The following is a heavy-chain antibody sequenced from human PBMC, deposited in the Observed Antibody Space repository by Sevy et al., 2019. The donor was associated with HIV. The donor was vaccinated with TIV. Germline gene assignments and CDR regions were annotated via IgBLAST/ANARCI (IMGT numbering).Heavy chain of an antibody. CDR1: GFTVSSNY. V-gene: IGHV3-53*01. CDR2: IYSGGST. J-gene: IGHJ2*01. CDR3: ARDNPELPCYFDL. Sequence: GGSQRLSCAASGFTVSSNYMSWVRQAPGKGLEWVSVIYSGGSTYYADSVKGRFTISRDNSKNTLYLQMNSLRAEDTAVYYCARDNPELPCYFDLWGRGTLVTVSS. D-gene: IGHD1-26*01.